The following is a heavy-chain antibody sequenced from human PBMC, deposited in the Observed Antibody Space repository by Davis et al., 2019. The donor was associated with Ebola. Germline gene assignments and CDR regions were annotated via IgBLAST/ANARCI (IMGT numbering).Heavy chain of an antibody. CDR2: IKSKTDGGTT. J-gene: IGHJ3*02. CDR1: GFTFSGSA. Sequence: PGGSLRLSCAASGFTFSGSAMHWVRQASGKGLEWVGRIKSKTDGGTTDYAAPVKGRFTISRDDSKNTLYLQMNSLKTEDTAVYYCTTDRDWGDAFDIWGQGTMVTVSS. CDR3: TTDRDWGDAFDI. D-gene: IGHD3/OR15-3a*01. V-gene: IGHV3-15*01.